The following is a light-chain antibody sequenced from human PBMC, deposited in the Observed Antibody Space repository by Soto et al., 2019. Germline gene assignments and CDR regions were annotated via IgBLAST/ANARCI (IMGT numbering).Light chain of an antibody. CDR1: QSISSW. CDR2: KAP. V-gene: IGKV1-5*03. J-gene: IGKJ1*01. CDR3: QQYKSYPWT. Sequence: DNHMTQSPSTLSASVGDRVTITCRASQSISSWLAWYQQKPGKAPNLLIYKAPSLRSGVPSRFSGSGSGTEFTLTISSLQPDDSATYYCQQYKSYPWTFGQGTKV.